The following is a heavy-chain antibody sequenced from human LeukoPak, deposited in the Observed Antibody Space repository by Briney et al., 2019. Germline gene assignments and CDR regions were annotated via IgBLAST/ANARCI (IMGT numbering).Heavy chain of an antibody. CDR1: GGSISSYY. CDR3: ASSSRVRGVIHPFDY. J-gene: IGHJ4*02. D-gene: IGHD3-10*01. CDR2: IYYSGST. V-gene: IGHV4-59*06. Sequence: PSETLSLTCTVSGGSISSYYWSWIRQHPGKGLKWIGYIYYSGSTYYNPSLKSRVTISVDTSKNQFSLKLSSVTAADTAVYYCASSSRVRGVIHPFDYWGQGTLVTVSS.